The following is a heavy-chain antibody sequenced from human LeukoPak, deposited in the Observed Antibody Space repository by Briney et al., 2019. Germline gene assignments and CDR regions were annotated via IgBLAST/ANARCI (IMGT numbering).Heavy chain of an antibody. CDR3: ARYGDSSVYYSADAFDI. CDR2: LSPDGGTT. CDR1: GFTFSSYW. J-gene: IGHJ3*02. V-gene: IGHV3-74*01. Sequence: PGGSLRLSCAASGFTFSSYWMHWVRQAPGKGLVWVSRLSPDGGTTDYSDSVRGRFTISRDNAKDTLYLQMNSLRAEDTAVYYCARYGDSSVYYSADAFDIWGQGTMVTVSS. D-gene: IGHD3-22*01.